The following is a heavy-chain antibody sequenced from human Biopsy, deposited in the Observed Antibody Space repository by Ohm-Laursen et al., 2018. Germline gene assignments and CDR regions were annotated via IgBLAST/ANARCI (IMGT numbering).Heavy chain of an antibody. CDR2: TIPIFDTA. V-gene: IGHV1-69*06. Sequence: SSVKVSCKTSGGALSNYAINWVRQAPGQGLEWMGGTIPIFDTANYAQKFQDRVTITADKSTFTAYMELSSLRSEDTAVYYCASDLLGREGYCGGRNCQIAYWGQGTLVTVSS. D-gene: IGHD2-15*01. J-gene: IGHJ4*02. CDR3: ASDLLGREGYCGGRNCQIAY. CDR1: GGALSNYA.